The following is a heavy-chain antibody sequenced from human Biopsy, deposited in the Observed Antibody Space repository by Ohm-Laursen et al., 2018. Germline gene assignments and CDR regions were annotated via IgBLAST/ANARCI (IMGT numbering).Heavy chain of an antibody. CDR2: IYSSGST. J-gene: IGHJ3*02. CDR3: ARWTPEYDSSRYYLDAFDI. D-gene: IGHD3-22*01. CDR1: GGSLSSYY. V-gene: IGHV4-4*07. Sequence: GTLSLTCTASGGSLSSYYWSWIRQPAGQGLEWIGRIYSSGSTNYNPSLKSRVTLSMDTSKRQFSLKLSFVTAADTAVYYCARWTPEYDSSRYYLDAFDIWGQGTKVTVSS.